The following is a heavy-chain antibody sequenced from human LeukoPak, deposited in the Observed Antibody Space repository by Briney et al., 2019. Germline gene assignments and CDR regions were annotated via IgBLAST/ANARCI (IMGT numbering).Heavy chain of an antibody. CDR1: GYTFTSYY. J-gene: IGHJ5*02. CDR3: ARDNSVGDNAWWFDP. V-gene: IGHV1-46*01. CDR2: INPTGGST. Sequence: ASVKVSCKASGYTFTSYYMHWARQAPGQGLEWMGLINPTGGSTGYAQKFQGRVTMTRDMSTSTDYMELSSLRSEDTAIYYCARDNSVGDNAWWFDPWGQGTQVTVSS. D-gene: IGHD1-26*01.